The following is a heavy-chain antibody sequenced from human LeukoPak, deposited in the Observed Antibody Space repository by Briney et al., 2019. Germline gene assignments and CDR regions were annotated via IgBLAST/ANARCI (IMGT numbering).Heavy chain of an antibody. D-gene: IGHD2-2*01. Sequence: PETLSLTCTVSGGSISSNSYSWGWIRQPPGKGLEWIGSIYYSGNTYYNPSLKSRVTISVDTSKNQFSLKLSSVTAADTAVYYCARENHVVPAAMRIDYWGQGTLVTVSS. CDR1: GGSISSNSYS. CDR3: ARENHVVPAAMRIDY. J-gene: IGHJ4*02. CDR2: IYYSGNT. V-gene: IGHV4-39*07.